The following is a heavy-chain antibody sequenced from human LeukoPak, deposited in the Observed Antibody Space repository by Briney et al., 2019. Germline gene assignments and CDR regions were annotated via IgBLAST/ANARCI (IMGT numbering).Heavy chain of an antibody. Sequence: SDTLFLTCTVPGGSISSYYWSWIRQPPGKGLEWIGYIYYSGSTNYNPSLKSRVTISVDTSKNQFSLKLSSVTAADTAVYYCARSTCSGGSCSIDYWGQGTLVTVSS. J-gene: IGHJ4*02. CDR2: IYYSGST. D-gene: IGHD2-15*01. CDR1: GGSISSYY. CDR3: ARSTCSGGSCSIDY. V-gene: IGHV4-59*07.